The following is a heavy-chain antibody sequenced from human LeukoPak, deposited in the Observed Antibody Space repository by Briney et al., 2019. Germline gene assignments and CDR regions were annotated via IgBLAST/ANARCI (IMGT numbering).Heavy chain of an antibody. Sequence: ALVKVSCKASGYTFTDYYIHWVRQAPGQGLEWMGWINPNSGGTNYAQKFQDRVTMTRDTSINTAYMELSGLRSDDTAVFYCVRVSSNWDTYFHYWGQGSLVTVSS. CDR3: VRVSSNWDTYFHY. J-gene: IGHJ4*02. CDR1: GYTFTDYY. CDR2: INPNSGGT. D-gene: IGHD7-27*01. V-gene: IGHV1-2*02.